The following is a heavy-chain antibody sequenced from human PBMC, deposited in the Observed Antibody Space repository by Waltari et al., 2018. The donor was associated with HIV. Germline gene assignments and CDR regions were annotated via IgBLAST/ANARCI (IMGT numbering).Heavy chain of an antibody. CDR2: INKDGSNT. J-gene: IGHJ6*02. D-gene: IGHD2-15*01. CDR1: GFTVSSNW. V-gene: IGHV3-74*01. Sequence: EVQLVESAGGLVQPGGSLRLPCEASGFTVSSNWMHWVRQAPGKGLVWVSWINKDGSNTRYADAVKGRLTISRDNAKNTLYLQMNSLRAEDTAVYYCARGVGYGMDVWGQGTTVTVSS. CDR3: ARGVGYGMDV.